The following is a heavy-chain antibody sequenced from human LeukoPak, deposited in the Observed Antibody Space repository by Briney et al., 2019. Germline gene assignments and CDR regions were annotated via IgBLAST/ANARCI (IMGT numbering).Heavy chain of an antibody. J-gene: IGHJ4*02. CDR1: GFTFSSHW. CDR3: AKQHQLVYFDY. V-gene: IGHV3-7*01. D-gene: IGHD6-13*01. CDR2: IKQDGSEK. Sequence: GGSPRLSCAASGFTFSSHWMSWVRQAPGKGLEWVANIKQDGSEKYYVDSVKGRFTISRDNAKNSLYLQMNSLRAEDTAVYYCAKQHQLVYFDYWGQGTLVTVSS.